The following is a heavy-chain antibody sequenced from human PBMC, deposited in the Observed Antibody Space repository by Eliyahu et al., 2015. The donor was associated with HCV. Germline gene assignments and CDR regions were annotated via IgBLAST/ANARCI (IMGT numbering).Heavy chain of an antibody. V-gene: IGHV3-49*04. CDR1: GFTFGDYA. Sequence: EVQLVESGGGLVQPGRSLRLSCTASGFTFGDYAMSWVRQAPGKGLGWVGFIRSKAYGGTTEYAASVKGRFTISRDDSKSIAYLQMNSLKTEDTAVYYCTRGIAVAGTIYYYGMDVWGQGTTVTVSS. CDR2: IRSKAYGGTT. J-gene: IGHJ6*02. D-gene: IGHD6-19*01. CDR3: TRGIAVAGTIYYYGMDV.